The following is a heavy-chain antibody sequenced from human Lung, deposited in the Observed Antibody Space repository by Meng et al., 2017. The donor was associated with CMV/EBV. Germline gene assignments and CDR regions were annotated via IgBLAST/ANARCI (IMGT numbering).Heavy chain of an antibody. D-gene: IGHD3-3*01. V-gene: IGHV3-23*01. CDR3: AKRPGRITVRGVVIPV. CDR1: GFTFHNDD. J-gene: IGHJ4*02. CDR2: ITSSGQST. Sequence: VEMLESGGDLVQPGGSLTLSCAASGFTFHNDDMGWVRQAPGKGLEWVAGITSSGQSTYYANSVKGRFTISRDMSKNTLYLQMSSLRAEDTAVYYCAKRPGRITVRGVVIPVWGQGTLVTVSS.